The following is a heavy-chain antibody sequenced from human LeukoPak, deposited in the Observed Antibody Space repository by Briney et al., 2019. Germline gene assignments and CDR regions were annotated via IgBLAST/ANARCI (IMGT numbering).Heavy chain of an antibody. D-gene: IGHD6-19*01. CDR1: GASISDYY. V-gene: IGHV4-59*01. CDR3: ARAAEYTSGWYLFDY. Sequence: SETLALTCTVSGASISDYYWTWIRQPPGKGMEWIGNIFHSGSTNYNPSLKSRVTISVEASKNQFSLRLSSVTAADTAVYYCARAAEYTSGWYLFDYWGQGILVTVSA. J-gene: IGHJ4*02. CDR2: IFHSGST.